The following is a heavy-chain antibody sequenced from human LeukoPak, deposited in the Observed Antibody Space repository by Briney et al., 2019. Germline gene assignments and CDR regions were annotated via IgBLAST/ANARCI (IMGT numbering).Heavy chain of an antibody. CDR3: ARGASSWYYYNIPPSSGMDV. Sequence: ASVKVSCKASGYTLTDYYMHWVRQAPGQGLEWMGRVNPNSGGTNYAQKFQGRVTMTRDTSISTVYMELSRLRSDDTAVYYCARGASSWYYYNIPPSSGMDVWGQGTTVTVSS. CDR2: VNPNSGGT. V-gene: IGHV1-2*06. D-gene: IGHD6-13*01. J-gene: IGHJ6*02. CDR1: GYTLTDYY.